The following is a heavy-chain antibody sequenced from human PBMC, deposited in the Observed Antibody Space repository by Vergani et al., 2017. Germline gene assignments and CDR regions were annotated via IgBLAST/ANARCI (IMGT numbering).Heavy chain of an antibody. CDR2: IYSGGST. CDR3: AREKYYYDGSGYYRNNYYYYGMDV. D-gene: IGHD3-22*01. CDR1: GFNVSSNY. V-gene: IGHV3-53*01. Sequence: EVQLVESGGGLIQPGGSLRLSCAASGFNVSSNYMSWVRQAPGKGLEWVSVIYSGGSTYYADSVKGRFTISRDNSKNTLYLQMNSLRAEDTAVYYCAREKYYYDGSGYYRNNYYYYGMDVWGQGTTVTVSS. J-gene: IGHJ6*02.